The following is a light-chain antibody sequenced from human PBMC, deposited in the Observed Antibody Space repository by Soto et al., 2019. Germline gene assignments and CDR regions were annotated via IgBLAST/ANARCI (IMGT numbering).Light chain of an antibody. Sequence: DIVMTQSPDSLTVSLGERATINCKSSQTVLYSVNNENYLAWYQHKPGQPPKLLIYWASTRESGVPDRFSGSGSGTDFTLSISSLQAEDVAVYYCQQYYSVPRTFGQGTKVEIK. CDR1: QTVLYSVNNENY. J-gene: IGKJ1*01. CDR2: WAS. V-gene: IGKV4-1*01. CDR3: QQYYSVPRT.